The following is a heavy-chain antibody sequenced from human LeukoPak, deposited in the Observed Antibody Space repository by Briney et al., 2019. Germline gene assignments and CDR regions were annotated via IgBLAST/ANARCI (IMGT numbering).Heavy chain of an antibody. CDR1: GYTFTSHG. D-gene: IGHD3-3*01. CDR2: ISAYNGDT. V-gene: IGHV1-18*01. J-gene: IGHJ4*02. CDR3: ARDPILGDFWSGYPPFDY. Sequence: ASVKVSCKASGYTFTSHGISWVRQAPGQGLEWMGWISAYNGDTKYAQNLQGRVTLTTYTSTTTAYLELRSLTSDDTAVYYCARDPILGDFWSGYPPFDYWGQGTLVTVSS.